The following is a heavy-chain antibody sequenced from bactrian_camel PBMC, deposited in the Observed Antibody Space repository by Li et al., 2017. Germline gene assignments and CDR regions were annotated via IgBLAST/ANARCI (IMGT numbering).Heavy chain of an antibody. V-gene: IGHV3S31*01. CDR2: IHSGGCTT. D-gene: IGHD4*01. CDR3: ASYVHMATFFEY. Sequence: DVQLVESGGGLVQPGGSLRLSCKVSGFTFSNHAMSWVRQAPGKGLEWISVIHSGGCTTFYADSVKGRFTLSRDDAKNELYLQLNSLKSEDAALYYCASYVHMATFFEYWGQGTQVTVS. CDR1: GFTFSNHA. J-gene: IGHJ4*01.